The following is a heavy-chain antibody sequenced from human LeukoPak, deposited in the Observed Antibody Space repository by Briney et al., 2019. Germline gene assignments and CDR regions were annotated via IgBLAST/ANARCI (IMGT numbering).Heavy chain of an antibody. V-gene: IGHV3-7*01. CDR3: AREGLI. Sequence: GGSLRLSCAASGFTFSSYWMSWVRQAPGKGLEWVANIKQDGSEKYVDSVKGRFTISRDNAKNSLYLQMNNLRGDDTAVYYCAREGLIWGQGTMVTVSS. J-gene: IGHJ3*02. CDR1: GFTFSSYW. CDR2: IKQDGSEK.